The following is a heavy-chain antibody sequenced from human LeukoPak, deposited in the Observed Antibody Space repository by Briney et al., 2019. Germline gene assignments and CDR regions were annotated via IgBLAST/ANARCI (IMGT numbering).Heavy chain of an antibody. J-gene: IGHJ5*02. V-gene: IGHV4-30-4*08. CDR1: GGSISSGDYY. D-gene: IGHD2-2*01. Sequence: SETLSLTCTVSGGSISSGDYYWSWIRQPPGKGLEWIGYINYSGNTFHYNPSLKNRVTISVDTSKNRFSLRLSSVTAAVTAEHYCASTNCSSASCYGANWFDPWGQGTLVTVS. CDR2: INYSGNT. CDR3: ASTNCSSASCYGANWFDP.